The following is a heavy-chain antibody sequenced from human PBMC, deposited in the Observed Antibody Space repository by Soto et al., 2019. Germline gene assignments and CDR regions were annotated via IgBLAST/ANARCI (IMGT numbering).Heavy chain of an antibody. CDR2: IKSKTDGGTT. D-gene: IGHD2-15*01. Sequence: GGSLRLSCVASGSGFTFSDHYMNWVRQAPGKGLEWVGRIKSKTDGGTTDYAAPVKGRFTISRDDSKNTLYLQMNSLKTEDTAVYYCTTTVVVVAAEYYGMDVWGQGTTVTVSS. V-gene: IGHV3-15*07. J-gene: IGHJ6*02. CDR3: TTTVVVVAAEYYGMDV. CDR1: GSGFTFSDHY.